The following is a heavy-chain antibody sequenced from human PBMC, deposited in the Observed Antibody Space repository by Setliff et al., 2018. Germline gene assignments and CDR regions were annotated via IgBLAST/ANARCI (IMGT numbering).Heavy chain of an antibody. CDR3: ASDRYGVPGDS. J-gene: IGHJ5*01. D-gene: IGHD3-16*02. V-gene: IGHV4-61*09. Sequence: SETLSLTCTVSGDYMFRPNFYLSWIRQPAGQGLEWLGHIYSSGNANLHPSFRSRVTMSDDTSKSQFHLPLTSVTAADTGIYYCASDRYGVPGDSWGQGLLVTVSS. CDR1: GDYMFRPNFY. CDR2: IYSSGNA.